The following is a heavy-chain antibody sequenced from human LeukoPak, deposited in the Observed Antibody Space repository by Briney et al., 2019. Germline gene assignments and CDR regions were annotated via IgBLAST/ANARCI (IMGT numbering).Heavy chain of an antibody. CDR3: ARGLGRYSGSYSYYFDY. Sequence: SETLSLTCAVSGGSISSGGYSWSWIRQPPGKGLEWIGYIYHSGSTNYNPSLKSRATISVDTSKNQFSLKLSSVTAADTAVYYCARGLGRYSGSYSYYFDYWGQGTLVTVSS. D-gene: IGHD1-26*01. CDR1: GGSISSGGYS. CDR2: IYHSGST. V-gene: IGHV4-30-2*01. J-gene: IGHJ4*02.